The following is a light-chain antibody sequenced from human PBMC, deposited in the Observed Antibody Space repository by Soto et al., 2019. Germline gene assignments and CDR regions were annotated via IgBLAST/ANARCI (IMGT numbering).Light chain of an antibody. CDR1: QSISTY. V-gene: IGKV1-39*01. Sequence: DTRMTQSPSSLSASVGDTVTITCRASQSISTYLNWYQQKPGKAPKLLIYTASTLQSGVPSRFGGSGSGTGFTLTISSLQPEDFATYYCQQGYSPPRTFGLGTKLEIK. CDR2: TAS. CDR3: QQGYSPPRT. J-gene: IGKJ2*01.